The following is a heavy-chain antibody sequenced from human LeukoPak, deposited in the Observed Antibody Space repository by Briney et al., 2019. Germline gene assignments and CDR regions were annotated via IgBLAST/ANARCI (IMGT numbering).Heavy chain of an antibody. CDR3: AKVPNYQYCSGGSCYEYNWFDP. Sequence: GGSLRLSCAASGFTFSTYAVNWVRQAPGKGLEWVSTISGSGGSTYYADSVKGRFTISRDNSKNTLYLQMNSLRAEDTAVYYCAKVPNYQYCSGGSCYEYNWFDPWGQGTLVTVSS. D-gene: IGHD2-15*01. CDR1: GFTFSTYA. V-gene: IGHV3-23*01. J-gene: IGHJ5*02. CDR2: ISGSGGST.